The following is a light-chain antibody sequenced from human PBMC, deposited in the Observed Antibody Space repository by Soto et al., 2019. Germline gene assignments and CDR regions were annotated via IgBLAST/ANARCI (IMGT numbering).Light chain of an antibody. V-gene: IGKV3-15*01. CDR3: QQYNNWPV. Sequence: VMTQSPATLSLSPGESARLSCRASQSVSSNLAWYQQKPGQAPRLLIYDASTRATGIQARFSGSGSGTEFTLTIRSLQSEDFAVYYCQQYNNWPVFGQGTKVDIK. J-gene: IGKJ1*01. CDR2: DAS. CDR1: QSVSSN.